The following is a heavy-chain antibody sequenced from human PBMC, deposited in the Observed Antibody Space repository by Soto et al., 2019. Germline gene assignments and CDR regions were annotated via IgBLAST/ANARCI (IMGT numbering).Heavy chain of an antibody. J-gene: IGHJ4*02. CDR3: ARGSYRADYYFDY. CDR2: IYYSGST. CDR1: GGSISSYY. V-gene: IGHV4-59*12. D-gene: IGHD2-2*02. Sequence: PSETLSLTCTVSGGSISSYYWSWIRQPPGKGLEWIGYIYYSGSTYYNPSLKSRVTISVDTSKNQFSLKLSSVTAADTAVYYCARGSYRADYYFDYWGQGTLVTVSS.